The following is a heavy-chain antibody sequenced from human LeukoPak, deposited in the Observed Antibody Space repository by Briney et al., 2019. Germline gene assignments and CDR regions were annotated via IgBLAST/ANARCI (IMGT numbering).Heavy chain of an antibody. CDR3: ARTGDYGGLDY. CDR2: ISSSSSTI. J-gene: IGHJ4*02. D-gene: IGHD4-23*01. V-gene: IGHV3-48*01. Sequence: GGSLRLFCAASGFTFSSYSMNWVHQAPGKGLEWVSYISSSSSTIYYADSVKGRFTISRDNAKNSLYLQMNSLRAEDTAVYYCARTGDYGGLDYWGQGTLVTVSS. CDR1: GFTFSSYS.